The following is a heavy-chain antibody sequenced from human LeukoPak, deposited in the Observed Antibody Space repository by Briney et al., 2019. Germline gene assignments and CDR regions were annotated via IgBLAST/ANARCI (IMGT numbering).Heavy chain of an antibody. CDR3: AIVTSVRDAFDI. V-gene: IGHV4-39*07. J-gene: IGHJ3*02. CDR2: IYYSGST. CDR1: GGSISSSGYY. D-gene: IGHD3-16*02. Sequence: SETLSLTCTVSGGSISSSGYYWGWIRQPPGKGLEWIGSIYYSGSTYYNPSLKSRVTISVDTSKNQFSLKLSSVTAADTAVYYCAIVTSVRDAFDIWGQGTMVTVSS.